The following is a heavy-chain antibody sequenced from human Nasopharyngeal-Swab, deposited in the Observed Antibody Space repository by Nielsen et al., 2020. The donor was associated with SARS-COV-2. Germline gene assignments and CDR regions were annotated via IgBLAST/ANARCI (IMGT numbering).Heavy chain of an antibody. Sequence: SGPTLAKPTQILTLTYTFSGFSLSTSGVGVGWIRQTPGKALEWLALIYWDDDKRYSLSLKSRLTITKDTSKNQVVLKITNMDPVYTATYYCARRIAAAGDINFDYWGQGTLVTVSS. J-gene: IGHJ4*02. V-gene: IGHV2-5*02. CDR3: ARRIAAAGDINFDY. CDR1: GFSLSTSGVG. D-gene: IGHD6-13*01. CDR2: IYWDDDK.